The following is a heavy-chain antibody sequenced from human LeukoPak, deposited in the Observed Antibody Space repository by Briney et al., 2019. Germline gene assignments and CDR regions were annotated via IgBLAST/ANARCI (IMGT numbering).Heavy chain of an antibody. J-gene: IGHJ4*02. D-gene: IGHD6-19*01. V-gene: IGHV1-18*01. CDR3: ARDKGIAVAGNPFDY. CDR2: ISAYNGNT. Sequence: GASVKVSCKASGHTFTSYGISWVRQAPGQGLEWMGWISAYNGNTNYAQKLQGRVTMTTDTSTSTAYMELRSLRSDDTAVYYCARDKGIAVAGNPFDYWGQGTLVTVSS. CDR1: GHTFTSYG.